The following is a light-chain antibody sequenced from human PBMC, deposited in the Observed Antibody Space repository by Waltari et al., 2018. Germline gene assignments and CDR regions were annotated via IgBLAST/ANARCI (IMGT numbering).Light chain of an antibody. CDR3: MQGLGIPHT. J-gene: IGKJ2*01. CDR2: LVS. V-gene: IGKV2-28*01. Sequence: IVLTQSPLSLPVTPGEPASISCRSSQSLLNSNGYTYLHWYLQKPGQSPQLLISLVSNRASEVPDRFSGSGSGTDFILKISGVEAEDVGVYYCMQGLGIPHTFGQGTKLEI. CDR1: QSLLNSNGYTY.